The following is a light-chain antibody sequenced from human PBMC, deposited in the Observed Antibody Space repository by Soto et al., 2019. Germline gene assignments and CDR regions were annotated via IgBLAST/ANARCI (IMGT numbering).Light chain of an antibody. Sequence: EIMMTQSPVTLSVSPGDRATLSCRASQSVSNNLAWYQQKPGQAPRLLIYYASTRATGIPARFSGSGSGTEFTLTTSGLLSEDFALYYCQQYNDWPPITFGQGTRLEI. CDR1: QSVSNN. J-gene: IGKJ5*01. CDR2: YAS. CDR3: QQYNDWPPIT. V-gene: IGKV3-15*01.